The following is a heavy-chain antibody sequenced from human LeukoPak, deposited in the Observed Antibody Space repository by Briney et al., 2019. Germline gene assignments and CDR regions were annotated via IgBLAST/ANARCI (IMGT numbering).Heavy chain of an antibody. CDR2: IYTSGST. V-gene: IGHV4-4*07. J-gene: IGHJ3*02. Sequence: SETLSLTCSVSGGSISTYYWSWIRQPAGKGLEWIGRIYTSGSTNYNPSLKSRVAMSVDTSKSQFSLNLSSVTAADTAVYYCAGDPVWVGAFDIWGQGTMVTVSS. CDR1: GGSISTYY. CDR3: AGDPVWVGAFDI. D-gene: IGHD1-26*01.